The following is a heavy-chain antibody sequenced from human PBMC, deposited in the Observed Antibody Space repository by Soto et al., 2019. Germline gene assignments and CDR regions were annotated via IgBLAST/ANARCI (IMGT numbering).Heavy chain of an antibody. D-gene: IGHD2-2*01. V-gene: IGHV3-23*01. J-gene: IGHJ4*02. CDR3: AKVGRSGEYQLLWFLNY. CDR2: ISGSGGST. Sequence: GGSLRLSCAASGFTFSSYAMSWVRQAPGKGLEWVSAISGSGGSTYYADSVKGRFTISRDNSKNTLYLQMNSLRAEDTAVYYCAKVGRSGEYQLLWFLNYWGQGTLVTVSS. CDR1: GFTFSSYA.